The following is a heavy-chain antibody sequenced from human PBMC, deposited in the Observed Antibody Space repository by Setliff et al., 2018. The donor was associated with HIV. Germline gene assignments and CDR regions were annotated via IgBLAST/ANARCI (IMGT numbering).Heavy chain of an antibody. CDR3: ARGGNWTPLDY. CDR2: IIPIFGTT. J-gene: IGHJ4*02. D-gene: IGHD1-20*01. Sequence: SVKVSCKASGGSLRSFAITWVRQAPGQRLEWMGTIIPIFGTTNSAQKFQGRVTFTADESTSTAYMDLSSLRSEDTAVYYCARGGNWTPLDYWGQGTLVTVSS. V-gene: IGHV1-69*13. CDR1: GGSLRSFA.